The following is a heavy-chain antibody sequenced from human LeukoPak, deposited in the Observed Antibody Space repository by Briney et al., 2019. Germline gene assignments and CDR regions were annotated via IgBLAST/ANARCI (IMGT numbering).Heavy chain of an antibody. Sequence: PGGSLRLSCAASVFTSNNYGMHWVRQAPGKGLEWLAVISYDGRNKHYPDSVKGRFTISRDISRDTLWLQMDSLRTEDTAVYYCAKGPLRGTAAAIDYWGQGTLVTVSS. CDR3: AKGPLRGTAAAIDY. D-gene: IGHD2-2*01. J-gene: IGHJ4*02. CDR2: ISYDGRNK. CDR1: VFTSNNYG. V-gene: IGHV3-30*18.